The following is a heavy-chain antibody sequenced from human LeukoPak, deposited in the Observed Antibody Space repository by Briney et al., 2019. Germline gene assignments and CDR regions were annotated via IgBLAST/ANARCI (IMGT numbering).Heavy chain of an antibody. V-gene: IGHV3-21*01. CDR3: ARGPHYYYDSSGSLDY. CDR2: ISSSSSYI. Sequence: PGGSLRLSCAASGFTFSSYSMNWVRQAPGKGLEWVSSISSSSSYIYYADSVKGRFTISRDNAKNSLYLQMNSLRAEDTAVYYCARGPHYYYDSSGSLDYWGQGTLVTVSS. CDR1: GFTFSSYS. J-gene: IGHJ4*02. D-gene: IGHD3-22*01.